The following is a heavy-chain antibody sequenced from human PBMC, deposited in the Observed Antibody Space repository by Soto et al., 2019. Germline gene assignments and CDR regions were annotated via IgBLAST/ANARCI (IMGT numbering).Heavy chain of an antibody. J-gene: IGHJ4*02. CDR2: ISAHNGNT. CDR1: GYDFTTYG. V-gene: IGHV1-18*01. D-gene: IGHD1-1*01. Sequence: QVHLVQSGAEVKKPGASVKVSCKGSGYDFTTYGITWVLQAPGQGLEWMAWISAHNGNTDYAQKLQRRVTVTRDTSTSTAYMELRSLRADDTAMYYCARGRYGDYWGQGALVNVSS. CDR3: ARGRYGDY.